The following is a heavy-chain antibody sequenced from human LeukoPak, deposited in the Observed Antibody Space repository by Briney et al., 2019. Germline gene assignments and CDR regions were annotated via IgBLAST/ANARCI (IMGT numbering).Heavy chain of an antibody. CDR2: INHSGST. V-gene: IGHV4-34*01. J-gene: IGHJ6*02. D-gene: IGHD2-2*01. CDR1: GGSFSGYY. CDR3: ARAEGEDCSSTSCPSQYYYYYGMDV. Sequence: PSETLSLTCAVYGGSFSGYYWSWIRQPPGKGLEWIGEINHSGSTNYNPYLKSRVTISVDTSKNQFSLKLSSVTAADTAVYYCARAEGEDCSSTSCPSQYYYYYGMDVWGQGTTVTVSS.